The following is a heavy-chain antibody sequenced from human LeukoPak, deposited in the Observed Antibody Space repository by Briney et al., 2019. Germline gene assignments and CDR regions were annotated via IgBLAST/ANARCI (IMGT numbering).Heavy chain of an antibody. Sequence: GGSLRLSCATSGFTFSSYAMSWVRQAPGKGLEWVSGLSGSGGNTYYADSVKGRFTISRDNSENTLYLQMNSLRAEDTALYYCAKRRGRCSGGSCYSLLGDFESWGQGTLATVSS. CDR1: GFTFSSYA. CDR2: LSGSGGNT. J-gene: IGHJ4*02. CDR3: AKRRGRCSGGSCYSLLGDFES. D-gene: IGHD2-15*01. V-gene: IGHV3-23*01.